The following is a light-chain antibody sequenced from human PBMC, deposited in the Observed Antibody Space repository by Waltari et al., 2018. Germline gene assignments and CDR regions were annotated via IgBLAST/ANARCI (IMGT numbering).Light chain of an antibody. CDR1: SSNIGTIY. J-gene: IGLJ2*01. CDR2: KNS. Sequence: QSVLTQSHSMSETPGQRVIISCSGSSSNIGTIYVYGYQHFPGMAPKLVMFKNSQRPSGVPDRFSGSSYGTSASLAISGLRSEDEADYYCVTWDDSLSGVVFGGGTRLTVL. V-gene: IGLV1-47*01. CDR3: VTWDDSLSGVV.